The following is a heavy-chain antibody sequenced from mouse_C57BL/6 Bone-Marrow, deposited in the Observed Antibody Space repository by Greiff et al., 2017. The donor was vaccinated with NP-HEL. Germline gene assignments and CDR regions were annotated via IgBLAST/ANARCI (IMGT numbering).Heavy chain of an antibody. Sequence: VQLQQPGAELVKPGASVKLSCKASGYTFTSYWMHWVKQRPGQGLEWIGMIHPNSGSTNYNEKFKSKATLTVDKSSSTAYMQLSSLTSEDSAVYYCARYWLLPAWFAYWGQGTLVTVSA. D-gene: IGHD2-3*01. V-gene: IGHV1-64*01. CDR3: ARYWLLPAWFAY. J-gene: IGHJ3*01. CDR2: IHPNSGST. CDR1: GYTFTSYW.